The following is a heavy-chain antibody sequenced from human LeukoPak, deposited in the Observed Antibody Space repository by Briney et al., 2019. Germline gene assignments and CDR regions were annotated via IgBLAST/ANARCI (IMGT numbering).Heavy chain of an antibody. CDR2: INAGSGNT. D-gene: IGHD5-12*01. CDR1: GYTFTAYA. V-gene: IGHV1-3*01. Sequence: ASVKVSCKTSGYTFTAYAMHWVRQAPGQRLEWMGWINAGSGNTYYSQEFQGRITIARGTSASIAYMELSSLRSEDTAVYYCARDGSGYYYFDYWGQGTLVTVSS. CDR3: ARDGSGYYYFDY. J-gene: IGHJ4*02.